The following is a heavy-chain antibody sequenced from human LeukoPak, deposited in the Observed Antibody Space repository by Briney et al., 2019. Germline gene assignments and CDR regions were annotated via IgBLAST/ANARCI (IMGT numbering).Heavy chain of an antibody. CDR2: IYYSGST. CDR1: GGSISSYY. V-gene: IGHV4-59*01. J-gene: IGHJ3*02. Sequence: SETLSLTCTVSGGSISSYYWSWIRQPPGKGLEWIGYIYYSGSTNYNPSLKSRVTISVDTSKNQFSLKLSSVTAADTAVYYCARGGTYYDFWSGYRDAFDIWGRGTMVTVSS. CDR3: ARGGTYYDFWSGYRDAFDI. D-gene: IGHD3-3*01.